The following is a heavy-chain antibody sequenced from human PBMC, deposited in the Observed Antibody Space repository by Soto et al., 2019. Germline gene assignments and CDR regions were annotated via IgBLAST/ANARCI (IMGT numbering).Heavy chain of an antibody. D-gene: IGHD3-22*01. CDR1: GFTFDDYT. V-gene: IGHV3-43*01. CDR3: AKARSYYYDSSGYDPYFDY. J-gene: IGHJ4*02. Sequence: EVQLVESGGVVVQPGGSLRLSCAASGFTFDDYTMHWVRQAPGKGLEWVSLISWDGGSTYYADSVKGRFTICGDNSKNSLYLQMNSLRTEDTALYYCAKARSYYYDSSGYDPYFDYWGQGTLVTVSS. CDR2: ISWDGGST.